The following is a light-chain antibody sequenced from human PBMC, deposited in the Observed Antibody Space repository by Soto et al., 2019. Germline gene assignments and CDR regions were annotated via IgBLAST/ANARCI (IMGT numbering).Light chain of an antibody. J-gene: IGKJ5*01. Sequence: IHLPQSCSSVSASVVSRFTIPCRASQGISSWLAWYQQKPGKAPKLLIYSASSLHSGVPSRFSGSRSGTDFTLTISSLQPEDFATYYCQQANSLPLTFGQGTRLEIK. CDR3: QQANSLPLT. CDR1: QGISSW. CDR2: SAS. V-gene: IGKV1-12*01.